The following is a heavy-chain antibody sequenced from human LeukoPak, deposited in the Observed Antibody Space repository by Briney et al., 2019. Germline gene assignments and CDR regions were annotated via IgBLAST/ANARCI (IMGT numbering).Heavy chain of an antibody. D-gene: IGHD1-26*01. CDR1: GGSISSSSYY. CDR2: IYTSGIT. CDR3: ARDGRQVDAFDI. J-gene: IGHJ3*02. V-gene: IGHV4-61*02. Sequence: ASETLSLTCTVSGGSISSSSYYWGWIRQPAGKGLEWIGRIYTSGITNYNPSLQSRVTISVDTSKNQCSLKLSSVTAADTAVYYCARDGRQVDAFDIWGQGTMVTVSS.